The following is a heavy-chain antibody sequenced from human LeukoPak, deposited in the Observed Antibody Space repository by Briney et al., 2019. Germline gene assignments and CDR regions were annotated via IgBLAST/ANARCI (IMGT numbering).Heavy chain of an antibody. V-gene: IGHV3-23*01. J-gene: IGHJ4*02. Sequence: GGSLRLSCTASGFSISSYAMNWVRQAPGKGLEWVSLISGSGGNTHYADSVKGRFTISRDISRNTLYLQMNSLRAEDTAVYYCAKSQSGSCSGGSCSCDYWGQGTLVTVPS. CDR3: AKSQSGSCSGGSCSCDY. CDR1: GFSISSYA. D-gene: IGHD2-15*01. CDR2: ISGSGGNT.